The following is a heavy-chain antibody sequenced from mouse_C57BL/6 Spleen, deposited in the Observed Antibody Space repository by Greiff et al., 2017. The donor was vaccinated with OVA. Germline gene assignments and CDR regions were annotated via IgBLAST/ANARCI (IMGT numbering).Heavy chain of an antibody. CDR3: ARVYGSRVFYAMDY. V-gene: IGHV5-4*03. D-gene: IGHD1-1*01. CDR1: GFTFSSYA. CDR2: ISDGGSYT. Sequence: EVKVVESGGGLVKPGGSLKLSCAASGFTFSSYAMSWVRQTPEKRLEWVATISDGGSYTYYPDNVKGRFTISRDNAKNNLYLQMSHLKSEDTAMXYCARVYGSRVFYAMDYWGQGTSVTVSS. J-gene: IGHJ4*01.